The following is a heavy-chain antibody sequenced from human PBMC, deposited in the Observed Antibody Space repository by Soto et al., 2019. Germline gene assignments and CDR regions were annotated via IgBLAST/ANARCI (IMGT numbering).Heavy chain of an antibody. CDR1: GFSLSTSGVG. CDR3: AHRPSYCSGGSCYSGFDY. CDR2: IYWDDDK. Sequence: QITLKESGPTLVKPTQTLTLTCTFSGFSLSTSGVGVGWIRQPPGKALEWLALIYWDDDKRYSPSLKSRLTTTKDTSNNPVVLTMTNMDPVDTATYYCAHRPSYCSGGSCYSGFDYWGQGTLVTVSS. D-gene: IGHD2-15*01. V-gene: IGHV2-5*02. J-gene: IGHJ4*02.